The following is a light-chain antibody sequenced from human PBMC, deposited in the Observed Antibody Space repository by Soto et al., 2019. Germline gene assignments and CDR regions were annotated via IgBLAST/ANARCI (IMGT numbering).Light chain of an antibody. CDR1: QSIDSW. CDR3: QQYNSRRT. Sequence: DIQMTQSPSTLSASVVDRVTITCRASQSIDSWLAWHQQKPGKAPKLLISKASNLESGVPSRFSGSGSGTEFTLTISSLQPDDFATYYCQQYNSRRTFGQGTKVDIK. V-gene: IGKV1-5*03. J-gene: IGKJ1*01. CDR2: KAS.